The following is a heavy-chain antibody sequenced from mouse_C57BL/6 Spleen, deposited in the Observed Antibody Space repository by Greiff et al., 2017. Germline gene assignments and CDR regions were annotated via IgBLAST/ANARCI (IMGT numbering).Heavy chain of an antibody. D-gene: IGHD1-1*01. CDR1: GFTIKDYY. CDR3: ARAITTLVEQGAMDY. J-gene: IGHJ4*01. CDR2: LYPEDGET. Sequence: EVKLLESGAELMKPGASVKLSCTASGFTIKDYYMPWVKQRPEQGLEWIGRLYPEDGETKFAPKFQGKATITADTASNTAYLQRSSLTSEDTAVYYCARAITTLVEQGAMDYWGQGTSVTVSS. V-gene: IGHV14-2*01.